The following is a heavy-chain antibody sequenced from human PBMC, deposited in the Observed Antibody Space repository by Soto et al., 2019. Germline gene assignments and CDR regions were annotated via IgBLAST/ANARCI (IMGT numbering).Heavy chain of an antibody. CDR1: GFSLSNARLG. Sequence: QGTLKESGPVLVQPTETLTLTCTVSGFSLSNARLGVSWIRQPPGKALEWLAHIFSNDEKSYSTSLNSRLTISKDTSKRQVVLTMTNMDTVDTATYYCARLVQGYYYDYYCMDVWGQGTTVTVAS. CDR2: IFSNDEK. V-gene: IGHV2-26*01. J-gene: IGHJ6*02. D-gene: IGHD6-13*01. CDR3: ARLVQGYYYDYYCMDV.